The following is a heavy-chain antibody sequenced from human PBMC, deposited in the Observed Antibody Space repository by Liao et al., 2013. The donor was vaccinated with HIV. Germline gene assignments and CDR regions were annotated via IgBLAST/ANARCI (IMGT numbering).Heavy chain of an antibody. CDR1: RGSMSGVN. V-gene: IGHV4-59*13. Sequence: QVQLQESGPRLLKPSGTLSLTCSISRGSMSGVNWSWIRQSPGRGLEWIGYINYSGGTNYNPSLKSRVTMSIDTSRNRFYLKLSSVTAADTAVYYCARLYYDFWSAYYRVWYFDLWGRGTLVTVSS. CDR2: INYSGGT. CDR3: ARLYYDFWSAYYRVWYFDL. D-gene: IGHD3-3*01. J-gene: IGHJ2*01.